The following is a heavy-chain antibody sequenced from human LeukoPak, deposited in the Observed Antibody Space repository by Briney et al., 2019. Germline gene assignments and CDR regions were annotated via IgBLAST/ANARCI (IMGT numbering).Heavy chain of an antibody. D-gene: IGHD2-15*01. CDR3: ARDACSGGRCYHDY. V-gene: IGHV3-13*01. J-gene: IGHJ4*02. CDR1: GFTFSTYD. CDR2: IGPRGDT. Sequence: GGSLRLSCAASGFTFSTYDMHWVRQATGKGLGWVSAIGPRGDTYYAGSVQGRFTISRENAKNSLYLQMNSLGAGDTAVYYCARDACSGGRCYHDYWGQGILVTVSS.